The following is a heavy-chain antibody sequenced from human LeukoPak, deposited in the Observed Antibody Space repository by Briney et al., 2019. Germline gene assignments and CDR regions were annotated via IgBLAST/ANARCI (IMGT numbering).Heavy chain of an antibody. CDR1: AGSSSGGREY. Sequence: SETLSLTCTFTAGSSSGGREYRCWIRQHPGKGLEWIGYIYYSGSTYYNPSLKSRVTISVDTSKNQFSLKLSSATAADTAVYYCARVFGSGSYYQVVRYYFNYWGQGTLVTVSS. CDR3: ARVFGSGSYYQVVRYYFNY. J-gene: IGHJ4*02. V-gene: IGHV4-31*03. CDR2: IYYSGST. D-gene: IGHD3-10*01.